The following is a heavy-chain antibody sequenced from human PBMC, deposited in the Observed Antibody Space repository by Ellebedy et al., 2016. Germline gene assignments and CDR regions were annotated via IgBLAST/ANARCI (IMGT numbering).Heavy chain of an antibody. V-gene: IGHV3-64*01. J-gene: IGHJ6*02. CDR2: ISSNGGST. CDR1: GFTFSSYA. CDR3: ARDIEPHYITYGMDV. Sequence: GESLKISCAASGFTFSSYAMHWVRQAPGKGLEYVSAISSNGGSTYYANSVKGRFTISRDNSKNTLYLQMGSLRAEDMAVYYCARDIEPHYITYGMDVWGQGTTVTVSS. D-gene: IGHD1-14*01.